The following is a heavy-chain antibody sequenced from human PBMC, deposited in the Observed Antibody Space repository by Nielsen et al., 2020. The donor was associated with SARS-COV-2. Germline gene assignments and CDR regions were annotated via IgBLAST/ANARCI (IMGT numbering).Heavy chain of an antibody. D-gene: IGHD3-3*01. V-gene: IGHV3-7*01. Sequence: GGSLRLSGAASGFTFSSYWMSWVRQAPGKGLEWVANIKQDGSEKYYVDSVKGRFTISRDNAKNSLYLQMNSLRAEDTAVYYCAGTYYDFWSGYRGYYYYGMDVWGQGTTVTVSS. CDR3: AGTYYDFWSGYRGYYYYGMDV. CDR1: GFTFSSYW. CDR2: IKQDGSEK. J-gene: IGHJ6*02.